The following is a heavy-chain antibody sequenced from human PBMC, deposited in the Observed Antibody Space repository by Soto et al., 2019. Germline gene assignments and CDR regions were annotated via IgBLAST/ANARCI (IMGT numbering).Heavy chain of an antibody. CDR3: ATGGRGYFTY. Sequence: EVQLVESGGGLVQPGGSLRLSCAASGFTFNTYWMQWVRQAPGKGLVWVSRIKSDGSYTNYADSVKGRFTISRDNAKNMLFLQMHSRGAEDTAVDYCATGGRGYFTYWGQGTLVTVSS. J-gene: IGHJ4*02. CDR1: GFTFNTYW. V-gene: IGHV3-74*01. D-gene: IGHD3-22*01. CDR2: IKSDGSYT.